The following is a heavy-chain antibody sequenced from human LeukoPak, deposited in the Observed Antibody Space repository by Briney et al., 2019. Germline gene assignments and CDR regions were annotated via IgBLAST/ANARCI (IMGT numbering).Heavy chain of an antibody. J-gene: IGHJ4*02. CDR1: GFTFSSYA. D-gene: IGHD2-2*02. CDR2: ISGSGGST. Sequence: GGSLTLSCAASGFTFSSYAMSWVSQAPGKGLEWVSAISGSGGSTYYADSVKGRFTISRDNSKNTLYLQMNSLRAEDTAVYYCANPYCSSTSCYKGGRDNDYWGQGTLVTVSS. V-gene: IGHV3-23*01. CDR3: ANPYCSSTSCYKGGRDNDY.